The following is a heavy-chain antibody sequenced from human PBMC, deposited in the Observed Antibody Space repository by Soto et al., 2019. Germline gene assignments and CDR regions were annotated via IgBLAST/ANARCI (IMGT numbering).Heavy chain of an antibody. CDR1: GFTFSSYG. D-gene: IGHD3-22*01. J-gene: IGHJ4*02. V-gene: IGHV3-33*01. Sequence: GSLRLACAASGFTFSSYGMHWVRQAPGKGLEWVAVIWYDGSNKYYADSVKGRFTISRDNSKNTLYLQMNSLRAEDTAVYYCARDHYYYDSSGYLDYRGKGTPVTVSS. CDR2: IWYDGSNK. CDR3: ARDHYYYDSSGYLDY.